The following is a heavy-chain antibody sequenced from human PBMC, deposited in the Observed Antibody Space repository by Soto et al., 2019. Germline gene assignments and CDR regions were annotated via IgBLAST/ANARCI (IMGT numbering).Heavy chain of an antibody. V-gene: IGHV4-59*01. CDR3: ARWPLQADYDYVWGSYPEPLDY. D-gene: IGHD3-16*02. CDR1: GGSISSYY. Sequence: QVQLQESGPGLVKPSETLSLTCTVSGGSISSYYWSWIQQPPGKGLEWIGYIYYSGSTNYNPSLKSRVTISVDTSKNQFSLKLSSVTAADTAVYYCARWPLQADYDYVWGSYPEPLDYWGQGTLVTVSS. J-gene: IGHJ4*02. CDR2: IYYSGST.